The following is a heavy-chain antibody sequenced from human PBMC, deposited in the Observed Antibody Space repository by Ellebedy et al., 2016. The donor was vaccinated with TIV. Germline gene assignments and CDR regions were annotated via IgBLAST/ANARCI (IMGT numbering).Heavy chain of an antibody. V-gene: IGHV1-69*06. Sequence: AASVKVSCKASGGSFRSYVISWARQAPGQGLEWMGGINPQYGTTDYVQKFRGRVTITADKSTSTVYMELRTLRSEDTAVYYCAPGKWGYSPFDYWGQGTPVTVSS. CDR3: APGKWGYSPFDY. D-gene: IGHD5-12*01. J-gene: IGHJ4*02. CDR2: INPQYGTT. CDR1: GGSFRSYV.